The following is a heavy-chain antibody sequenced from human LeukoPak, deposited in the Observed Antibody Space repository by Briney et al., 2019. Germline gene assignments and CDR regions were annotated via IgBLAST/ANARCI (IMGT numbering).Heavy chain of an antibody. CDR1: GFTFSSYW. D-gene: IGHD3-16*01. CDR3: ARGGSPSDY. Sequence: PGGSLRLSCAASGFTFSSYWMHWVRQPPGKGLVWVSRTHLDGRTTNYADSVKGRFTISRDNAKNTLYLEMNSLRAEDTAVYYCARGGSPSDYWGQGTLVTVS. CDR2: THLDGRTT. J-gene: IGHJ4*02. V-gene: IGHV3-74*01.